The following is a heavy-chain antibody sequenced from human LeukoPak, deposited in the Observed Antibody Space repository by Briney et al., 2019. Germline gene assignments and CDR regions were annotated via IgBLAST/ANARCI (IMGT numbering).Heavy chain of an antibody. Sequence: SQTLSLTCTVSGGSISSGSYYWSWIRQPAGKGLEWIGRIYTSGSTNYNPSLKGRVTISVDTSKNQFSLKLSSVTAADTAVYYCATSYGSGSYHDAFDIWGQGTMVTVSS. CDR1: GGSISSGSYY. V-gene: IGHV4-61*02. D-gene: IGHD3-10*01. CDR3: ATSYGSGSYHDAFDI. J-gene: IGHJ3*02. CDR2: IYTSGST.